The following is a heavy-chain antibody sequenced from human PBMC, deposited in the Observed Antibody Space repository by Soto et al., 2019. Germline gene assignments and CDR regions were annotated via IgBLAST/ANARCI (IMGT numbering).Heavy chain of an antibody. V-gene: IGHV4-59*01. Sequence: PSETLSLTCTVSGGSISSYYWSWIRQPPGKGLEWIGYIYYSGSTNYNPSLKSRVTVSVDTSKNQFSLKLSSVTAADTAVYYCAREVRYFDWLLDRTYYYYGMDVSGQGTTVTVSS. D-gene: IGHD3-9*01. CDR1: GGSISSYY. CDR2: IYYSGST. J-gene: IGHJ6*02. CDR3: AREVRYFDWLLDRTYYYYGMDV.